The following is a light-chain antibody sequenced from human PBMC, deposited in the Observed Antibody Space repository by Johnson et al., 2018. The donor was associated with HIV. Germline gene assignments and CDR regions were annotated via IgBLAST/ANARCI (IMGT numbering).Light chain of an antibody. CDR2: ENN. CDR3: ATWDYSLSVYL. V-gene: IGLV1-51*02. J-gene: IGLJ1*01. CDR1: SSNIGNNH. Sequence: QSVLTQSPSVSAAPGQKVTISCSGSSSNIGNNHVSWYQQFPGTAPKLLIYENNKRPSGIPERFSGSKSGTSATLGITGLQTGAEADYYFATWDYSLSVYLFGTGTKVTVL.